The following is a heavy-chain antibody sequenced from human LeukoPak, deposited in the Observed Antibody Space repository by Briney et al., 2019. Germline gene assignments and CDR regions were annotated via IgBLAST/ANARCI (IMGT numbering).Heavy chain of an antibody. CDR2: IYHSGST. Sequence: SETLSLTCTVSGGSISSYYWSWIRQPPGKGLEWIGYIYHSGSTYYNPSLKSRVTISVDRSKNQFSLKLSSVTAADTAVYYCASRVPGAFDIWGQGTMVTVSS. J-gene: IGHJ3*02. CDR3: ASRVPGAFDI. CDR1: GGSISSYY. D-gene: IGHD3-10*01. V-gene: IGHV4-59*04.